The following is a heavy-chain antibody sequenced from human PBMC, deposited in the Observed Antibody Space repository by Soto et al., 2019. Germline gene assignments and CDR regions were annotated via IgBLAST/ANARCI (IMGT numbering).Heavy chain of an antibody. J-gene: IGHJ1*01. CDR1: GGSISSRDYY. V-gene: IGHV4-30-4*01. CDR3: ARRPQDCSGGRCYLYFHH. CDR2: IYYSGST. Sequence: PSETLSLTCTVSGGSISSRDYYWSWIRQPPGKGLEWIGYIYYSGSTYYNPSLKSRVTISVDTSKNQFSLKLSSVTAADTAVYYCARRPQDCSGGRCYLYFHHWGQGTLVTVS. D-gene: IGHD2-15*01.